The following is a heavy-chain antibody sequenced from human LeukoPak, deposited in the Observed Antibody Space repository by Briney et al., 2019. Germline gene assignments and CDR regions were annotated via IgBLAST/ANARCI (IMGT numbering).Heavy chain of an antibody. CDR1: GFTFSSYW. CDR2: INTDGSST. V-gene: IGHV3-74*01. Sequence: GGSLRLSCAASGFTFSSYWMHWVRQAPGKGLVWVSRINTDGSSTSYADSVKGRFTISRDNAKNTLYLQMNSLRAEDTAVYYCARDGPGEVIANDAFDIWGQGTMVTVSS. CDR3: ARDGPGEVIANDAFDI. D-gene: IGHD2-21*01. J-gene: IGHJ3*02.